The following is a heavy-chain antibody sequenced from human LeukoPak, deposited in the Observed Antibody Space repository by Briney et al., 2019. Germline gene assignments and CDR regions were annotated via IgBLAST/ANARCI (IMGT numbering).Heavy chain of an antibody. Sequence: GGSLRLSCAASGFTFSSYGMHWVRQAPGKGLEWVAVISYDGSNKYYADSVKGRFTISRDNSKNTLYLQMNSLRAEDTAVYYCAKDGMSSGWRRADYWGQGTLVTVSS. CDR2: ISYDGSNK. V-gene: IGHV3-30*18. CDR3: AKDGMSSGWRRADY. D-gene: IGHD6-19*01. CDR1: GFTFSSYG. J-gene: IGHJ4*02.